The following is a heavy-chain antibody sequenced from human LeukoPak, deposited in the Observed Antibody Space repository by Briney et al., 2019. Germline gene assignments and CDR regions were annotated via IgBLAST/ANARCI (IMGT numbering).Heavy chain of an antibody. CDR2: IYHTGST. CDR1: GGSISSYY. Sequence: SETLSLTCTVPGGSISSYYWSWIRQSPGKGLEWIGYIYHTGSTSYSPSLKSRVTIPADTSQNQFSLKLSSVTAADTAVYYCASRKLGNDYWGQGTLVTVSS. V-gene: IGHV4-59*01. J-gene: IGHJ4*02. D-gene: IGHD7-27*01. CDR3: ASRKLGNDY.